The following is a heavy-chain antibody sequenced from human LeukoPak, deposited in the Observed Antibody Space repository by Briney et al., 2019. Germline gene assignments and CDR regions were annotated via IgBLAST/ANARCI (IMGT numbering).Heavy chain of an antibody. CDR1: GFTFSSYA. J-gene: IGHJ4*02. Sequence: GGSLRLSCAASGFTFSSYAMSWVRQSPGKGLEWVSAITGGGGSTDSAEFVKGRFTISRDNSKNMLYLQMNSLRAEDTAVYYCAKFYDILTGYFDYWGQGTLVTVSS. CDR2: ITGGGGST. V-gene: IGHV3-23*01. CDR3: AKFYDILTGYFDY. D-gene: IGHD3-9*01.